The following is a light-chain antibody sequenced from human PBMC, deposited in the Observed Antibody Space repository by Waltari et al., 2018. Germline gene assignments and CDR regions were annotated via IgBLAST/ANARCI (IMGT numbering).Light chain of an antibody. CDR3: QQRSDWPIT. V-gene: IGKV3-11*01. J-gene: IGKJ5*01. CDR2: DAS. Sequence: EIVLTQCPATLSLSPGERSTLSCRASQSVTHHLSWYQQKPGQAPRLLIYDASTRATGIPAKFSGSGSATDFTLTISSLEPEDFAVYYCQQRSDWPITFGPGTRLDIK. CDR1: QSVTHH.